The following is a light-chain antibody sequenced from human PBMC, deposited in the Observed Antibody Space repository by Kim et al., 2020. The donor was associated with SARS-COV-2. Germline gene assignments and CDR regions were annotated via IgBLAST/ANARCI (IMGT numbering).Light chain of an antibody. V-gene: IGLV10-54*01. CDR2: RNN. Sequence: RNAPPASTGNSHSVGNQGAAWLQTPQGHPPKLLSYRNNNRPSGISERLSASRSGTTASLTITGLQPEDEADYYCSAWDSSLSAWVFGGGTQLTVL. J-gene: IGLJ3*02. CDR3: SAWDSSLSAWV. CDR1: SHSVGNQG.